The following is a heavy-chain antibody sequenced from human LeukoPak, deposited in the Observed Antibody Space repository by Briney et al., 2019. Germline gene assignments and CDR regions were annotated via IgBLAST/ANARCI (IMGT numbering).Heavy chain of an antibody. D-gene: IGHD1-26*01. CDR3: ARDRSLAGATTDDAFDI. V-gene: IGHV1-2*02. CDR2: INPNSGGT. CDR1: GYTFTGYY. Sequence: GASVKVSCKASGYTFTGYYMHWVRQAPGQGLEWMGWINPNSGGTNYAQKFQGRVTMTRDTSISTAYMELSRLRSDDTAVYYCARDRSLAGATTDDAFDIWGQGTMVTVSS. J-gene: IGHJ3*02.